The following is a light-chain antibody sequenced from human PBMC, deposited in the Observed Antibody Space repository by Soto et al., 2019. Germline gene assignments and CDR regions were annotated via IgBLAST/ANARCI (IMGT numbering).Light chain of an antibody. Sequence: ESVLTKSPGSLSLSPGERATLSCRASQSVSSNYLAWYQHKPGQAPRLLIYGASSRATGIPDRFSGSGSGTDFTLNISRLEPEDFAVYYCQHYGSSLSITFGQGTRLEIK. V-gene: IGKV3-20*01. CDR3: QHYGSSLSIT. CDR1: QSVSSNY. CDR2: GAS. J-gene: IGKJ5*01.